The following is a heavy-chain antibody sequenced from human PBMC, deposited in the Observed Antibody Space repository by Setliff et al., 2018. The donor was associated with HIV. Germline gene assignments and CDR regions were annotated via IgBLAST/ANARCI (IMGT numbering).Heavy chain of an antibody. J-gene: IGHJ1*01. CDR1: GVSVSSGGYY. CDR3: ARGESSTWDLAEHFQH. V-gene: IGHV4-31*03. D-gene: IGHD2-2*01. CDR2: VHHTGTT. Sequence: SETLSLTCTVSGVSVSSGGYYWSWIRQHPGKGLEWIGDVHHTGTTYLNPSLKSRITISVGTSKNQFSLKLGFVTAADTAVYHCARGESSTWDLAEHFQHWGHGTLVTVSS.